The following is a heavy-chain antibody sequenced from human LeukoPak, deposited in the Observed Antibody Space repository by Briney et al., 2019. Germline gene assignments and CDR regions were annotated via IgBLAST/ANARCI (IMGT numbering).Heavy chain of an antibody. CDR2: ISSSGSTI. J-gene: IGHJ4*02. Sequence: GGSLRLSCAASGFTLSDYYMSWIRQAPGKGLEWVSYISSSGSTIYYADSVKGRFTISRDNAKNSLYLQMNSLRAEDTAVYYCARVRDIVVVPTAIRGGYYFDYWGQGTLVTVSS. D-gene: IGHD2-2*02. V-gene: IGHV3-11*01. CDR3: ARVRDIVVVPTAIRGGYYFDY. CDR1: GFTLSDYY.